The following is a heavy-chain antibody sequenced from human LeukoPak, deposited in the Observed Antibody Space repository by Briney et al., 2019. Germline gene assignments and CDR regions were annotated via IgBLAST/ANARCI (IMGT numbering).Heavy chain of an antibody. CDR1: GGSISSYY. Sequence: SETLSLTCTVSGGSISSYYWSWIRQPPGKGLEWIGYIYYSGSTNYNPSLKSRVTISVDTSKNQFSLKLSSVTAADTAVYYCARALGICSSTSCFFDYWGQGTLVTVSS. V-gene: IGHV4-59*01. D-gene: IGHD2-2*01. CDR2: IYYSGST. CDR3: ARALGICSSTSCFFDY. J-gene: IGHJ4*02.